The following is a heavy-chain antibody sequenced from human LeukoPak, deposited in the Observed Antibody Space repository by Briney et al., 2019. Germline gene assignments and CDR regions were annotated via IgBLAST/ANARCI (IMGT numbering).Heavy chain of an antibody. J-gene: IGHJ2*01. CDR3: AKDTAMVTFGLRYFDL. CDR1: GFTFSSYS. D-gene: IGHD5-18*01. CDR2: ISGSGGST. Sequence: QTGGSLRLSCAASGFTFSSYSMNWVRQAPGKGLEWVSAISGSGGSTYYADSVKGRFTISRDNSKNTLYLQMNSLRAEDTAVYYCAKDTAMVTFGLRYFDLWGRGTLVTVSS. V-gene: IGHV3-23*01.